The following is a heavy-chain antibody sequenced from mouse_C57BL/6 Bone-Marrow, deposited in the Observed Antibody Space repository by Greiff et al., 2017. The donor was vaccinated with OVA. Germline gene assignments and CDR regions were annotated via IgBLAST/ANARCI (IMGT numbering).Heavy chain of an antibody. Sequence: DVKLVESGGGLVKPGGSLKLSCAASGFTFSDYGMHWVRQAPEKGLEWVAYISSGSSTIDYADKVKGRYTISRDNAKNTLFLQMPSLRSEDTAMYYCTRERELVDYWGQGTTLTVSS. CDR1: GFTFSDYG. J-gene: IGHJ2*01. V-gene: IGHV5-17*01. CDR2: ISSGSSTI. D-gene: IGHD4-1*01. CDR3: TRERELVDY.